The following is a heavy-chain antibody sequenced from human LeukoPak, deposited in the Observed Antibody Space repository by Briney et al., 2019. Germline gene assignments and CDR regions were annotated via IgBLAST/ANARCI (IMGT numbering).Heavy chain of an antibody. V-gene: IGHV3-23*01. D-gene: IGHD3-3*01. CDR1: GFTFSRYS. Sequence: GGSLRLSCAASGFTFSRYSMSWVRQAPGKGLECVSVISGGAGSTYYADSVKGRFTISRDNSKNTLYLQMNSLRAEDTAVYYCAKDKYNFWSGSNYYYMDVWGKGTTVTVSS. J-gene: IGHJ6*03. CDR3: AKDKYNFWSGSNYYYMDV. CDR2: ISGGAGST.